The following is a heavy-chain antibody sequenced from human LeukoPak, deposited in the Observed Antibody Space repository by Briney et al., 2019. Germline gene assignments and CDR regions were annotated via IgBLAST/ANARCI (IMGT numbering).Heavy chain of an antibody. V-gene: IGHV4-59*01. CDR2: IYYSGST. Sequence: PSETLSLTCTVSGGSISSYYWSWIRQPPGKGLEWIGYIYYSGSTNYNPSLKSRVTISVDTSKNQFSLKLSSVTAADTAVYYCAYRPLRFLEWGWGQGTLVTVSS. CDR3: AYRPLRFLEWG. D-gene: IGHD3-3*01. J-gene: IGHJ4*02. CDR1: GGSISSYY.